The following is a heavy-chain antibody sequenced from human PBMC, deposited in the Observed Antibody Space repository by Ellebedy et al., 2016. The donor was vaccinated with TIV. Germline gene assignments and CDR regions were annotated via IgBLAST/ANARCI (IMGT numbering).Heavy chain of an antibody. CDR1: GFTFSDYY. CDR2: IPASGTGI. V-gene: IGHV3-11*01. Sequence: PGGSLRLSCAGSGFTFSDYYMSWVRQAPGKGLEWISYIPASGTGIYYADSVKGRFTVARENANKSLHLPLNSLRGDDSAVYYCGRAREPGPFAYYYYGMDVWGQGTTVTVSS. CDR3: GRAREPGPFAYYYYGMDV. D-gene: IGHD1-1*01. J-gene: IGHJ6*02.